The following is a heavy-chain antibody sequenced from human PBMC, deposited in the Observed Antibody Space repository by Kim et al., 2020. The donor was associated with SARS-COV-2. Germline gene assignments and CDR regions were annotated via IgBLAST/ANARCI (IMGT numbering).Heavy chain of an antibody. D-gene: IGHD1-26*01. J-gene: IGHJ4*02. CDR3: ARESSVGYYFDY. V-gene: IGHV1-69*01. Sequence: YAQKFQGRVTITADESTSTAYMELSSLSSEDTAVYYCARESSVGYYFDYWGQGTLVTVSS.